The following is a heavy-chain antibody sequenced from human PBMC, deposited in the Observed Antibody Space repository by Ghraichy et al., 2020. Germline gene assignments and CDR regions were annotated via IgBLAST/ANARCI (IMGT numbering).Heavy chain of an antibody. V-gene: IGHV4-39*01. CDR3: ARHERDRFDP. CDR1: GGSISSSSYY. CDR2: IYYSGST. Sequence: SETLSLTCTVSGGSISSSSYYWGWIRQPPGKGLEWIGSIYYSGSTYYNPSLKSRVTISVDTSKNQFSLKLSSVTAADTAVYYCARHERDRFDPWGQGTLVTVSS. J-gene: IGHJ5*02.